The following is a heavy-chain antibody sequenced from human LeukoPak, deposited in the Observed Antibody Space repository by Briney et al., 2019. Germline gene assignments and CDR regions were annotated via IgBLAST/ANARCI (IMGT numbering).Heavy chain of an antibody. CDR2: IIPIFGTA. CDR1: GGTFSSYA. V-gene: IGHV1-69*05. D-gene: IGHD2-2*01. J-gene: IGHJ5*02. Sequence: SVKVSCKASGGTFSSYAISWVRQAPGQGLEWMGGIIPIFGTANYAQKFQGRVTITTDESTSTAYMELSSLRSEDTAVYYCAGRYCSSTSCSYNWFDPWGQGTLVTVSS. CDR3: AGRYCSSTSCSYNWFDP.